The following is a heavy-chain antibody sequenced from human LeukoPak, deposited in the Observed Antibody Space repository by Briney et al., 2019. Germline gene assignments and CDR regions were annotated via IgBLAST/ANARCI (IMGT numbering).Heavy chain of an antibody. V-gene: IGHV4-34*01. J-gene: IGHJ6*03. CDR2: INHSGST. CDR3: AKTILQPPFYYMDV. D-gene: IGHD3-9*01. CDR1: GGSFSGYY. Sequence: SETLSLTRAVYGGSFSGYYWSWIRQPPGKGLEWIGEINHSGSTNYNPSLKSRVTISVDTSKNQFSLKLNSVTAADTAVYYCAKTILQPPFYYMDVWGKGTTVTISS.